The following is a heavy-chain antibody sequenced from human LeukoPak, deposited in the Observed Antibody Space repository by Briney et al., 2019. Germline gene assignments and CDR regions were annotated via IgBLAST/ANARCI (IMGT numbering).Heavy chain of an antibody. CDR3: TTALASGSYFLFDI. V-gene: IGHV3-15*01. Sequence: GGSLRLSCAASGFTFSVAWMSWVRQAPGKGLEWVGRIKSKTDGRTTDYAAPVKGIFTISRDDSKNTLYLQMNSLKTEDTAVYYCTTALASGSYFLFDIWGQGTMVTVSS. J-gene: IGHJ3*02. CDR2: IKSKTDGRTT. CDR1: GFTFSVAW. D-gene: IGHD1-26*01.